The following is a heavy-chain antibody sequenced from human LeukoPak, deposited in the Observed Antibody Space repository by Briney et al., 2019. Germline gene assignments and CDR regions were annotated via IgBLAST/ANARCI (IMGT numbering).Heavy chain of an antibody. CDR1: GFTFSSYW. Sequence: AGGSLRLSCAASGFTFSSYWMSWVRQAPGKGLVWVSRIDPHGTITFYADSVKGRFTISRDNAKNTVYLQMNSLRAEDTAVYYCARDFDWGSGLWGQGTLVTVSS. CDR3: ARDFDWGSGL. D-gene: IGHD7-27*01. V-gene: IGHV3-74*01. J-gene: IGHJ4*02. CDR2: IDPHGTIT.